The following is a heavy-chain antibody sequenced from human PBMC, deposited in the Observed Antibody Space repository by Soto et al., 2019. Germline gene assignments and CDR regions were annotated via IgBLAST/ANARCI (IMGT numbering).Heavy chain of an antibody. V-gene: IGHV4-31*03. CDR1: GGSISSGGYY. CDR3: AIGLVGDYDY. J-gene: IGHJ4*02. CDR2: IYYIVRT. D-gene: IGHD4-17*01. Sequence: QVQLQESGPGLVKPSQTLSLTCTVSGGSISSGGYYWSWIRQHPGQGLEWIGYIYYIVRTYYNPSLKSRVTISVDKSKNQFSLKLSSVTAADTDVYYCAIGLVGDYDYWGQGTPVTVSS.